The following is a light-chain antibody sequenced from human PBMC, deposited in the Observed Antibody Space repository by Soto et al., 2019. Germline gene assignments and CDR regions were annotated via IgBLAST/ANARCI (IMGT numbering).Light chain of an antibody. CDR1: SSDVGGYNY. CDR3: CSYVRSYTPYDV. V-gene: IGLV2-11*01. CDR2: DVS. Sequence: QSVLTQPRSVSGSPGQSVTISCTGTSSDVGGYNYVSWYQQHPGKAPKLMIYDVSKRPSGVPDRFSGSKSGSTASPTISGLQAEDEADYYCCSYVRSYTPYDVFGTGTKVTVL. J-gene: IGLJ1*01.